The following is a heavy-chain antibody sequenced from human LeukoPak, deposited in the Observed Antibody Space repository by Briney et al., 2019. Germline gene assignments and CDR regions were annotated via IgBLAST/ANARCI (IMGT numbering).Heavy chain of an antibody. Sequence: ASVKVSCKASGYTFTSYEIIWLRQATGQGLEWMGWMNPNRGNTGYAQKLQGRVTMTTDTSTSTAYMKLRSLRSDDTAVYYCARGRMSCSGGSCLDYWGQGTLVTVSS. D-gene: IGHD2-15*01. CDR3: ARGRMSCSGGSCLDY. CDR2: MNPNRGNT. J-gene: IGHJ4*02. CDR1: GYTFTSYE. V-gene: IGHV1-8*01.